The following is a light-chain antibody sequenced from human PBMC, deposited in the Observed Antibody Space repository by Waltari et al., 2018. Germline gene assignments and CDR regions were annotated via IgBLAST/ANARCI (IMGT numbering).Light chain of an antibody. Sequence: SSELTQDPAVSVALGQTVRLTCHGESLRSYYASGYQQKPGQAPVLVVYGRDNRPSGIPDRFSGSGSGNTASLTITGAQAEDEADYYCNSRDNSGKHVVFGGGTKLTVL. CDR3: NSRDNSGKHVV. CDR2: GRD. CDR1: SLRSYY. V-gene: IGLV3-19*01. J-gene: IGLJ2*01.